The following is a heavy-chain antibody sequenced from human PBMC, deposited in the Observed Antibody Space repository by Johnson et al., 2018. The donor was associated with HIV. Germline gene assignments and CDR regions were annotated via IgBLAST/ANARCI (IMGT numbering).Heavy chain of an antibody. CDR2: INWNGGST. D-gene: IGHD2-21*02. Sequence: EVQLVESGGGLVQSGGSLRLSCEASRITVGSNYMSWVRRAPGKGLEWVSGINWNGGSTGYADSVKGRFTISRDNSKNTLYLQMSSLRAEDQAVYYCAKDRVVTAPGSFDIWGQVTMVTVSS. CDR3: AKDRVVTAPGSFDI. V-gene: IGHV3-66*02. J-gene: IGHJ3*02. CDR1: RITVGSNY.